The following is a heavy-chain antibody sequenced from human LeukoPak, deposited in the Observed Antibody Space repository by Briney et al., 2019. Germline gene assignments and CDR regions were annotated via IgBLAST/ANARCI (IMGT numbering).Heavy chain of an antibody. J-gene: IGHJ4*02. Sequence: ASVKVSCKASGYTFTSYGISWVRQAPGQGLEWMGWISAYNGNTNYAQKLQGRVTMTTDTSTSTAYMELRSLRSDDTAVYYCARDNWEGVGATSPLDYWGQGTLVTVSS. V-gene: IGHV1-18*01. CDR1: GYTFTSYG. CDR2: ISAYNGNT. CDR3: ARDNWEGVGATSPLDY. D-gene: IGHD1-26*01.